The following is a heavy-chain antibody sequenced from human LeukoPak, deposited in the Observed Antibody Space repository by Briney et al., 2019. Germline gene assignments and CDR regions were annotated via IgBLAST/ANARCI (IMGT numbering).Heavy chain of an antibody. D-gene: IGHD3-10*01. Sequence: GGSLRLSCAASGFTFSSYSMNWVRQAPGKGLEWVSSISSSSYIYYADSVKGRFTISRGNAKNSLYLQMNSLRAEDTAVYYCARELDGSGSPLDYWGQGTLVTVSS. V-gene: IGHV3-21*01. CDR3: ARELDGSGSPLDY. J-gene: IGHJ4*02. CDR1: GFTFSSYS. CDR2: ISSSSYI.